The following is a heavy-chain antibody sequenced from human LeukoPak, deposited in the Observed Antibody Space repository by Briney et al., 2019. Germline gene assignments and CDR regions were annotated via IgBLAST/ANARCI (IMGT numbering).Heavy chain of an antibody. CDR1: GGSFSGYY. Sequence: SETLSLTCAVYGGSFSGYYGSWIRQPPGKGLEWIGEINDSVSTNYNPSLKSRVTISVDKSKNQFSLKLSSVTAADTAVYYCARRDKYQLLNFDYWGQGTLVTVSS. CDR3: ARRDKYQLLNFDY. D-gene: IGHD2-2*01. J-gene: IGHJ4*02. CDR2: INDSVST. V-gene: IGHV4-34*01.